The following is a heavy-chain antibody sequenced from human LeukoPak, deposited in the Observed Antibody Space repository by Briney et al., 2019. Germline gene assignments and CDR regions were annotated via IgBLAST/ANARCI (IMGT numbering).Heavy chain of an antibody. V-gene: IGHV4-59*01. CDR1: GGSISSYY. J-gene: IGHJ4*02. CDR3: ARAGNGDFDY. D-gene: IGHD4-17*01. Sequence: SETLSLTCTVSGGSISSYYWSWLRQPPGKGLEWIGYIYYSGSTNYNPSLKSRVTISVDTSKNQFSLKLSSVTAADTAVYYCARAGNGDFDYWGQGTLVTVSS. CDR2: IYYSGST.